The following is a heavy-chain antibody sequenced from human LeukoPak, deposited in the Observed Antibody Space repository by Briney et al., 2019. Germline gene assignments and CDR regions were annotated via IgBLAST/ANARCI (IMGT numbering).Heavy chain of an antibody. CDR1: GFTFSSHA. D-gene: IGHD3-10*01. Sequence: GGSLRLSCAASGFTFSSHAMSWVRQAPGKGLEWVSAISGGGTYTHYADSVKGRFTISRDTSKTTLYLQMNSLRAEDTALYYCARAYRGYFYGSGSFHYFDYWGQGTLVPVSS. J-gene: IGHJ4*02. CDR2: ISGGGTYT. V-gene: IGHV3-23*01. CDR3: ARAYRGYFYGSGSFHYFDY.